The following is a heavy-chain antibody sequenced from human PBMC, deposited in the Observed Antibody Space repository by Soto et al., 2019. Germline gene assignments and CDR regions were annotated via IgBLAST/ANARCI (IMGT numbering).Heavy chain of an antibody. CDR3: ARGWGRWTPAGDYGMDV. V-gene: IGHV4-59*01. CDR1: GGSISSYY. CDR2: IYYSGST. J-gene: IGHJ6*02. Sequence: KQSQTLSLTCTVSGGSISSYYWSWIRQPPGKGLEWIGYIYYSGSTNYNPSLKSRVTISVDTSKNQFSLKLSSVTAADTAVYYCARGWGRWTPAGDYGMDVWGQGTTVTVSS. D-gene: IGHD3-16*01.